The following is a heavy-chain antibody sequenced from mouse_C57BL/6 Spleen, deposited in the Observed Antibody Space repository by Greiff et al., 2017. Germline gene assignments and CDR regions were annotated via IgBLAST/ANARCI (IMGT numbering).Heavy chain of an antibody. CDR3: ARHEGEYDGWYFDV. CDR1: GFTFSDYY. Sequence: EVMLVASGGGLVQPGGSLKLSCAASGFTFSDYYMYWVRQSPEKRLEWVAYISNGGGSIYYPDTVKGRFTISRDNAKNTLYLQMSRLKYEATAMYDSARHEGEYDGWYFDVWGTGTTVTVSS. J-gene: IGHJ1*03. CDR2: ISNGGGSI. D-gene: IGHD2-4*01. V-gene: IGHV5-12*01.